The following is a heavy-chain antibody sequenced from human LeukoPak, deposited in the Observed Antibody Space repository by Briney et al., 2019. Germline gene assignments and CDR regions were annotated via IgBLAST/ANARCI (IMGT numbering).Heavy chain of an antibody. D-gene: IGHD6-6*01. Sequence: SETLSLTCTVSGGSISSSSYYWSWIRQPPGKGLEWIGEINHSGSTNYNPSLKSRVTISVDTSKNQFSLKLSSVTAADTAVYYCARGSSHIFDYWGQGTLVTVSS. CDR3: ARGSSHIFDY. V-gene: IGHV4-39*07. J-gene: IGHJ4*02. CDR1: GGSISSSSYY. CDR2: INHSGST.